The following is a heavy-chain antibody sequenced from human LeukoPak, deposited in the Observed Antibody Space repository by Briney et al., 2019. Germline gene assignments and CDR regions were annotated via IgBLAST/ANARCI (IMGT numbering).Heavy chain of an antibody. V-gene: IGHV3-23*01. Sequence: GGSLRLSCAASGFTFSSYGMSWVRQAPGKGLEWVSAISGSGGSTYYADSVKGRFTISRDNSKNTLYLQMNSLRAEDTAVYYCAKVDSGIVATGSPYFDYWGQGTLVTVSS. D-gene: IGHD6-13*01. CDR3: AKVDSGIVATGSPYFDY. CDR1: GFTFSSYG. CDR2: ISGSGGST. J-gene: IGHJ4*02.